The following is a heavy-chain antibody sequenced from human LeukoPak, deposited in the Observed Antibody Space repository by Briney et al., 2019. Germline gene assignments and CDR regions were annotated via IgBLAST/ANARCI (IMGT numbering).Heavy chain of an antibody. CDR1: GGSISSYY. J-gene: IGHJ4*02. CDR2: IYTSGTI. CDR3: ARHLSYASDY. Sequence: SETLSLTCTVSGGSISSYYWSWIRQPAATALEWIGRIYTSGTITYNPSLKSRVTMSVDTSKSQFSLKLSSVTAADTAVYYCARHLSYASDYWGQGTLVTVSS. D-gene: IGHD2-2*01. V-gene: IGHV4-4*07.